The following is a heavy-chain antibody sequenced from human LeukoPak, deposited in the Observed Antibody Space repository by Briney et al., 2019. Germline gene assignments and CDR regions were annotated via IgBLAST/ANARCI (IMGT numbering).Heavy chain of an antibody. D-gene: IGHD3-16*01. V-gene: IGHV4-4*02. CDR1: DDSISTHW. Sequence: SGTLPLTCAVSDDSISTHWWSWVRQPPGKGLEWLGEAYHSGITNFNPSLKSRLTMSIDKSKNQFSLRLASVTGADTAVYFCARHIGIVGLRGFDFWGQGTLVTVSS. CDR3: ARHIGIVGLRGFDF. J-gene: IGHJ4*02. CDR2: AYHSGIT.